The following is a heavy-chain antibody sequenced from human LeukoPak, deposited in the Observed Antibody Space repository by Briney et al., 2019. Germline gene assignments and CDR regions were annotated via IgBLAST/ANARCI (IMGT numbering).Heavy chain of an antibody. CDR1: GFTFSSYA. V-gene: IGHV3-23*01. D-gene: IGHD2-21*01. CDR2: ISGSGGST. J-gene: IGHJ3*02. Sequence: PGGPLRLSCAASGFTFSSYAMSWVRQAPGKGLEWVSAISGSGGSTYYADSVKGRFTISRDNSKNTLYLQMNSLRAEDTAVYYCAKVVMVHNDAFDIWGQGTMVTVSS. CDR3: AKVVMVHNDAFDI.